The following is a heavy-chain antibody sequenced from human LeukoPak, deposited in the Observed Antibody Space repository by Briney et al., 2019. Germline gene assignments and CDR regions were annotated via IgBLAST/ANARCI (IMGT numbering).Heavy chain of an antibody. CDR1: GFTFTDYA. Sequence: PGGSLRLSCAASGFTFTDYAMHWVRQAPGKGLEWVAVVSFDTRKTYYTDSVKGRFTISRDNSKNTIYLQMISLRTEDTSVYYCARPHSDYGGIDYWGQGTLVTVSS. D-gene: IGHD4-17*01. CDR2: VSFDTRKT. J-gene: IGHJ4*02. CDR3: ARPHSDYGGIDY. V-gene: IGHV3-30*04.